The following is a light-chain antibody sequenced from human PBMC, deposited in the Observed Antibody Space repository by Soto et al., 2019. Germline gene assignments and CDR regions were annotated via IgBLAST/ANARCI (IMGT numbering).Light chain of an antibody. CDR3: SSYTSSSTLGV. CDR2: EVS. V-gene: IGLV2-14*01. CDR1: SSDVGGYNY. Sequence: LTQPASVSGSPGQSSTISCTGTSSDVGGYNYASWYQQHPGKAPKLMIYEVSNRPSGVSNRFSGSKSGNTASLTISGLQAEDEADYYCSSYTSSSTLGVFGTGTKVTVL. J-gene: IGLJ1*01.